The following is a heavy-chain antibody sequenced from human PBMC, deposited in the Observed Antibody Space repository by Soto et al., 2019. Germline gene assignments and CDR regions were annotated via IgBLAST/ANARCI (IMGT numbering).Heavy chain of an antibody. CDR3: AWGAYNDYYHWFDP. D-gene: IGHD2-21*02. CDR1: GYAFTRHD. Sequence: ASVKVSCKATGYAFTRHDINWLGQAAGQGLEWMGWMNPNSGNAVYAQKFQGRVTMTRNTSITPAYIEVSSLKSEATAVYFCAWGAYNDYYHWFDPWG. V-gene: IGHV1-8*01. CDR2: MNPNSGNA. J-gene: IGHJ5*02.